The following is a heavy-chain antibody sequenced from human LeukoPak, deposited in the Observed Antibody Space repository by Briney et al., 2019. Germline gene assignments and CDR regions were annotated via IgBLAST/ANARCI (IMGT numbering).Heavy chain of an antibody. CDR2: ISDSGGSA. D-gene: IGHD2-21*02. V-gene: IGHV3-23*01. Sequence: GSLRPSCAASGFTFSTYAMSWVRQAPGKGLEWVSAISDSGGSAYYADSVKGRFTISRDNSKNTLYLQINSLRAEDTAVYYCAKTLCGGDCYFYAEYFQHWGQGTLVTVSS. CDR3: AKTLCGGDCYFYAEYFQH. CDR1: GFTFSTYA. J-gene: IGHJ1*01.